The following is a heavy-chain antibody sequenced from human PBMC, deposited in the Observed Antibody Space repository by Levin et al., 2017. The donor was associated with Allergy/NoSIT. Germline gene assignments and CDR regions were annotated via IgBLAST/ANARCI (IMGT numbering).Heavy chain of an antibody. CDR1: GFTFSNYW. CDR3: ARVRDFWSGSPLTFDY. Sequence: LSLPCAASGFTFSNYWMSWVRQAPGKGLEWVANIKQDGSENYYVDSVKGRFTISRDNAKNSLYLQMNSLRAEDTAVYYCARVRDFWSGSPLTFDYWGQGTLVTVSS. CDR2: IKQDGSEN. V-gene: IGHV3-7*01. J-gene: IGHJ4*02. D-gene: IGHD3-3*01.